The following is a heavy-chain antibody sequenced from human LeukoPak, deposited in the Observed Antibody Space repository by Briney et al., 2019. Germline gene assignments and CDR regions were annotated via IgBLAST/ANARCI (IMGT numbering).Heavy chain of an antibody. J-gene: IGHJ3*02. CDR1: GFTFSSYA. D-gene: IGHD3-3*01. V-gene: IGHV3-23*01. CDR3: AKKQYYDFRGGGDAFDI. Sequence: GRSLRLSCAASGFTFSSYAMHWVRQAPGKGLEWVSAISGSGGSTYYADSVKGRFTISRDNSKNTLYLQMNSLRAEDTAVYYCAKKQYYDFRGGGDAFDIWGQGTMVTVSS. CDR2: ISGSGGST.